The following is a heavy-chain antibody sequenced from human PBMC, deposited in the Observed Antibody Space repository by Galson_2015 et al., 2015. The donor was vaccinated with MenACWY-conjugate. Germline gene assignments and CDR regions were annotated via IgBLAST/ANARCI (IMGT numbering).Heavy chain of an antibody. J-gene: IGHJ4*02. D-gene: IGHD3-10*01. CDR3: ARGVLLLWFGTIEH. CDR2: IYYSGNT. V-gene: IGHV4-30-4*01. CDR1: GGSIRSGDYY. Sequence: LSLTCTVSGGSIRSGDYYWSWIRQPPGKGLEWIGYIYYSGNTYYNPSLKSRVTISVDTSKNQFSLKLSSVTAADTAVYYCARGVLLLWFGTIEHWGQGTLVTVSS.